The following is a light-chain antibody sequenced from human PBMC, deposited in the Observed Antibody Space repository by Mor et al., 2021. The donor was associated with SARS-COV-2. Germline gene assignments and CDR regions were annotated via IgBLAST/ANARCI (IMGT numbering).Light chain of an antibody. Sequence: ISYMCNRPSGVAYRFSGSKSGDTASLTISGLQGEDEADYYCNSYSSGTTALVFGTGTKVTVL. V-gene: IGLV2-14*03. CDR3: NSYSSGTTALV. J-gene: IGLJ1*01. CDR2: YMC.